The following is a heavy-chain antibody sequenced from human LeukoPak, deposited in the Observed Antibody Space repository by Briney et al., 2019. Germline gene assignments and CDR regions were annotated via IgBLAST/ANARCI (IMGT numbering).Heavy chain of an antibody. D-gene: IGHD4-23*01. J-gene: IGHJ4*02. Sequence: GRSLRLSCAASGFTFTTYSMNWVRQAPGKGLEWVSFVSSTSRFISYADSVKGRFTISRDNAKNSLYLQMTSLRAEDTAVYYCAKDRPTVVTRRHYFGYWGQGILVTVSS. CDR3: AKDRPTVVTRRHYFGY. CDR1: GFTFTTYS. CDR2: VSSTSRFI. V-gene: IGHV3-21*01.